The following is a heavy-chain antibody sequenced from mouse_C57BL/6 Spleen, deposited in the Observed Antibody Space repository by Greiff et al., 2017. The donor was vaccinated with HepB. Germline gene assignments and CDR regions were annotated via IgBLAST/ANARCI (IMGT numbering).Heavy chain of an antibody. J-gene: IGHJ4*01. CDR1: GYAFSSSW. CDR2: IYPGDGDT. D-gene: IGHD1-1*01. V-gene: IGHV1-82*01. Sequence: VQLQQSGPELVKPGASVKISCKASGYAFSSSWMNWVKPRPGKGLEWIGRIYPGDGDTNYNGKFKGKATLTADKSSSTAYMQLSSLTSEDSAVYFCVRSYDRTYYYAMDYWGQGTSVTVSS. CDR3: VRSYDRTYYYAMDY.